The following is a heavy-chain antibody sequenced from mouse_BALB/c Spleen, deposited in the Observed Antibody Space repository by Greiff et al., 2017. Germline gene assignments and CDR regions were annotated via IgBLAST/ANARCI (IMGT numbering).Heavy chain of an antibody. V-gene: IGHV3-8*02. J-gene: IGHJ4*01. CDR1: GDSITSGY. Sequence: EVQLQESGPSLVKPSQTLSLTCSVTGDSITSGYWNWIRKFPGNKLEYMGYISYSGSTYYNPSLKSRISITRDTSKNQYYLQLNSVTTEDTATYYCARLGDYYGSSYRGAMDYWGQGTSVTVSS. D-gene: IGHD1-1*01. CDR3: ARLGDYYGSSYRGAMDY. CDR2: ISYSGST.